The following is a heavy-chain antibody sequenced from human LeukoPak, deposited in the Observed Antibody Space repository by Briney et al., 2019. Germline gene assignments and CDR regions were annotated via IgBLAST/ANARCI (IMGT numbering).Heavy chain of an antibody. CDR1: GGTFSNYA. CDR3: ATFDYSNEYYYYYYMDV. CDR2: IIPIFGTA. J-gene: IGHJ6*03. V-gene: IGHV1-69*05. D-gene: IGHD4-11*01. Sequence: SVKVSCKASGGTFSNYAISWVRQAPGQGLEWMGGIIPIFGTANYAQKFQGRVTITTDESTSTAYMELSSLRSEDRAVYYGATFDYSNEYYYYYYMDVWGKGTTVTVSS.